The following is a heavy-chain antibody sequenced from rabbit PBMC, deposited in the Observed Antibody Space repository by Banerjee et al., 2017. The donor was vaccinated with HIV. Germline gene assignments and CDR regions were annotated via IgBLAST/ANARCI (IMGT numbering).Heavy chain of an antibody. J-gene: IGHJ4*01. V-gene: IGHV1S40*01. Sequence: QSLEESGGDLVKPGASLTLTCTASGFSFSSSYWMCWVRQAPGKGLEWIACIYAGSSDNTGYASWVNGRFTISKTSSTTVTLQMTSLTAADTATYFCARSSSGDNRFDLWGPGTLVTVS. CDR3: ARSSSGDNRFDL. D-gene: IGHD1-1*01. CDR1: GFSFSSSYW. CDR2: IYAGSSDNT.